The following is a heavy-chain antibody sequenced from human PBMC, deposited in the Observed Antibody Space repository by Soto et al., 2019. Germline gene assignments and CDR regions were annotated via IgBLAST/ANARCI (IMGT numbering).Heavy chain of an antibody. CDR3: AREAGYGDYDYYYYYMDV. D-gene: IGHD4-17*01. CDR1: GYTFTSYG. Sequence: QVPLVQSGAEVKKPGASVKVSCKASGYTFTSYGISWVRQAPGQGIEWMGWMSAYNGNTNYAQKLQGRVTMTTDTSTSTAYMDLRSLRSHDTAVYYCAREAGYGDYDYYYYYMDVWGKGTTVTVSS. J-gene: IGHJ6*03. CDR2: MSAYNGNT. V-gene: IGHV1-18*01.